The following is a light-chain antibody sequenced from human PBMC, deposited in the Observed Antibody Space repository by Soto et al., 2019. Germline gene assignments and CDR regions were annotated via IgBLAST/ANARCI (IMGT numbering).Light chain of an antibody. J-gene: IGLJ3*02. CDR1: SGSIVTNY. Sequence: NFMLTQPHSVSESPGKTVTISCTRSSGSIVTNYVQWFQQRPGSAPIIVIYEDDQRPSGVPDRFSGSIDSSSNSASLTISGLQTEDEADYYCQSYDSSNHGVFGGGTKLTVL. V-gene: IGLV6-57*03. CDR3: QSYDSSNHGV. CDR2: EDD.